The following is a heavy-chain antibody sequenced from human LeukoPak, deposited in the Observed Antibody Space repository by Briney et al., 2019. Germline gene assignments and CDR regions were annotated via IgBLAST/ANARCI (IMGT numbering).Heavy chain of an antibody. Sequence: GGSLRLSCAASGFSFSSYEMNWVRQAPGKGLEWVSYISSSGSTIYYADSVKGRFTISRDNAKDSLYLQMNSLRAEDTAVYYCAELGITMIGGVWGKGTTVTISS. CDR1: GFSFSSYE. CDR2: ISSSGSTI. D-gene: IGHD3-10*02. CDR3: AELGITMIGGV. J-gene: IGHJ6*04. V-gene: IGHV3-48*03.